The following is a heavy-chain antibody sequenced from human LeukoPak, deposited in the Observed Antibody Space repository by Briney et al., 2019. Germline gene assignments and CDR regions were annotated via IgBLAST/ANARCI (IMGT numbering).Heavy chain of an antibody. J-gene: IGHJ4*02. CDR1: GFTFSSYA. CDR3: ATVPYLPLGELSLSLYYFDC. V-gene: IGHV3-7*01. Sequence: AGGSLRLSCAASGFTFSSYAMTWVRQAPGKGLEWVANIKQDGSEKYYVDSVKGRFTISRDNAKNSLYLQMNSLRAEDTAVYYCATVPYLPLGELSLSLYYFDCWGQGTLVTVSS. D-gene: IGHD3-16*02. CDR2: IKQDGSEK.